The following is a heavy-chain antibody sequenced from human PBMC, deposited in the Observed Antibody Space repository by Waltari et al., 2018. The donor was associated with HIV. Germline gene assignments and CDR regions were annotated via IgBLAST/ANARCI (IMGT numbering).Heavy chain of an antibody. CDR2: MSPSSGKT. CDR1: GYDFSTFD. CDR3: ARSRPGVVFGDN. V-gene: IGHV1-8*01. J-gene: IGHJ4*02. Sequence: QVQLVQSGAEVKQPGASVKVSCKTSGYDFSTFDINWVRQAPGQGFEWMGWMSPSSGKTGYAQKFHGRVSMTRDTSIDTAYMQLSRLTSRDTAVYYCARSRPGVVFGDNWGQGTLVVVSS. D-gene: IGHD3-3*01.